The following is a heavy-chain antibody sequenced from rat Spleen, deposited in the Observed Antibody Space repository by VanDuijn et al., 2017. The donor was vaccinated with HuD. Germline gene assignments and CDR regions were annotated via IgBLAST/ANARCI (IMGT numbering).Heavy chain of an antibody. D-gene: IGHD1-4*01. CDR3: ARHNYPGITCFDY. CDR1: GFTFNNYW. V-gene: IGHV5-31*01. CDR2: ISTGGGNT. J-gene: IGHJ2*01. Sequence: EVQLVESGGGLVQPGRSLKLSCVASGFTFNNYWMTWIRQAPGKGLEWVASISTGGGNTYYRDSVKGRFTISRDNAKSTLYLQMDSLRSEDTATYYCARHNYPGITCFDYWGQGVMVTVSS.